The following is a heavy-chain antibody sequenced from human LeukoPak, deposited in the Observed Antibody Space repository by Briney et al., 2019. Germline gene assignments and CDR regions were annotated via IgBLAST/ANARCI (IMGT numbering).Heavy chain of an antibody. J-gene: IGHJ6*03. Sequence: SVKVSCKASGGTFSSYAISWVRQAPGQGLEWMGGIIPIFGTANYAQKIQGRVTITADKSTSTAYMELSSLRSEDTAVYYCARSMVRGDYYYYMDVWGKGTTVTVSS. D-gene: IGHD3-10*01. CDR2: IIPIFGTA. CDR1: GGTFSSYA. CDR3: ARSMVRGDYYYYMDV. V-gene: IGHV1-69*06.